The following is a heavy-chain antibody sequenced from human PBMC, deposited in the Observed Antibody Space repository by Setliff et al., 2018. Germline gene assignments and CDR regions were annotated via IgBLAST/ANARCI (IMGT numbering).Heavy chain of an antibody. CDR1: GYTFTSYG. CDR3: ARSPPNRGSGSGWYGDF. CDR2: ISAYNGNT. V-gene: IGHV1-18*01. J-gene: IGHJ4*02. D-gene: IGHD6-19*01. Sequence: ASVKVSCKASGYTFTSYGISWVRQAPGQGLEWMGRISAYNGNTNYAQKLQGRVTLTTDTPTSTAYMELRSLRSDDTAVYYCARSPPNRGSGSGWYGDFWGQGTLVTVSS.